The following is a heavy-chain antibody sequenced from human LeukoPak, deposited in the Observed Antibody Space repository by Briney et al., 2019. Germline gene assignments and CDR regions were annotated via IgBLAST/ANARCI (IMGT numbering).Heavy chain of an antibody. CDR1: GGSISSSNW. D-gene: IGHD3-16*01. CDR3: ARIGGVGESMGYYFDY. J-gene: IGHJ4*02. V-gene: IGHV4-4*02. CDR2: IYHSGST. Sequence: PSETLSLTCAVPGGSISSSNWWSWVRQPPGKGREGIGEIYHSGSTSYKPSLRSRVPISVDKSKNPFSLKLSSVTAADTAVYYCARIGGVGESMGYYFDYWGQGTLVTVSS.